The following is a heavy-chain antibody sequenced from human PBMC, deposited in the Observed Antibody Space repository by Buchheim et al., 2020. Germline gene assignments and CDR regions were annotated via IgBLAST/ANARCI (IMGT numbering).Heavy chain of an antibody. D-gene: IGHD6-19*01. V-gene: IGHV3-30*18. J-gene: IGHJ4*02. CDR3: AKNPLVGYSSGWYWVY. CDR1: GFTFSSYG. Sequence: QVQLVESGGGVVQPGRSLRLSCAASGFTFSSYGMHWVRQAPGKGLEWVAVISYDESNKYYADSVKGRFTISRDNSKNTLYLQMNSLRAEDTAVYYCAKNPLVGYSSGWYWVYWGQGTL. CDR2: ISYDESNK.